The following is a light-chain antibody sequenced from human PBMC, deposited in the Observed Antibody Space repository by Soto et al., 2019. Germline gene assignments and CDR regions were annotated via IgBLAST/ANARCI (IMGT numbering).Light chain of an antibody. CDR2: DAS. CDR3: QRYNSYSGK. CDR1: QSISSW. J-gene: IGKJ1*01. V-gene: IGKV1-5*01. Sequence: DIQMTQSPSTLSASVGDRVTITCRASQSISSWLAWYQQKPGKAPKLLIYDASSLESGVPSRFSGSGSGTELTLTISSLQPDDFATYYCQRYNSYSGKFGKGTKVDI.